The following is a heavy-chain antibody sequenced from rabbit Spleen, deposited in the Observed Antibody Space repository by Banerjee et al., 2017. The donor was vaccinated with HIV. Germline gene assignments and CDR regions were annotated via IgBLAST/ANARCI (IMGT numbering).Heavy chain of an antibody. CDR1: GFTFSTYW. D-gene: IGHD6-1*01. CDR3: ARDLGYGNIWYFTRLDL. J-gene: IGHJ3*01. Sequence: QSLEESGGDLVKPGASLTLTCTASGFTFSTYWMCWVRQAPGKGLEWIGCIAAGSGTTYYPSWAKGRFSISKTSSTTMTLQMTSLTAADTATYFCARDLGYGNIWYFTRLDLWGPGTLVTV. CDR2: IAAGSGTT. V-gene: IGHV1S40*01.